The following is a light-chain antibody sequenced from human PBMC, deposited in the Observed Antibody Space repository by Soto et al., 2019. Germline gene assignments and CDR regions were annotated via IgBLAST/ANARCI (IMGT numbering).Light chain of an antibody. Sequence: EIVLTQSPATLYLSPGESATLSCRASQSVRSYLAWYQQKPGQAPRLLIYDASNRATGIPARFSGSGSGTDFTLTISSLEPEDFAVYYCQQRYSWPPITFGQGTRLEIK. CDR3: QQRYSWPPIT. J-gene: IGKJ5*01. CDR2: DAS. V-gene: IGKV3-11*01. CDR1: QSVRSY.